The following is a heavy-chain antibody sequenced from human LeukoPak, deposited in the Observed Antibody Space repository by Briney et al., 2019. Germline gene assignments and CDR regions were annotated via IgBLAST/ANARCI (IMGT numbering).Heavy chain of an antibody. V-gene: IGHV1-2*02. CDR3: ARLDYYDGSGYWASDY. CDR1: GYTFTGNY. J-gene: IGHJ4*02. CDR2: INPNSGGT. D-gene: IGHD3-22*01. Sequence: ASVKVSCKASGYTFTGNYMHWVRQAPGQGLEWMGRINPNSGGTNYAQKFQGRVTMTMDTHIRTAYMELSRMRPDDTAVYYCARLDYYDGSGYWASDYWGQGTLVTVSS.